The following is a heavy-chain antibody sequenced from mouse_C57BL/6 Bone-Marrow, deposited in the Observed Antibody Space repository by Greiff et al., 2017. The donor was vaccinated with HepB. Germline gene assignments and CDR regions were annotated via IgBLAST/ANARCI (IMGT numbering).Heavy chain of an antibody. CDR2: IHPNSGST. J-gene: IGHJ4*01. CDR3: ARTLLYYGNYVYYAMDY. D-gene: IGHD2-1*01. V-gene: IGHV1-64*01. Sequence: QVQLQQPGAELVKPGASVKLSCKASGYTFTSYWMHWVKQRPGQGLEWIGMIHPNSGSTNYNEKFKSKATLTVDKSSSTAYMQLSSLTSEDSAVYYCARTLLYYGNYVYYAMDYWGQGTSVTVSS. CDR1: GYTFTSYW.